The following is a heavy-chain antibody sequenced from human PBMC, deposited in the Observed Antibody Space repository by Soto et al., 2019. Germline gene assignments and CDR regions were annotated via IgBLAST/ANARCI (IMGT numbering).Heavy chain of an antibody. J-gene: IGHJ6*02. CDR2: IYYSGST. D-gene: IGHD4-17*01. V-gene: IGHV4-59*01. Sequence: WETLSLTCTVSGGSISSYYWSWIRQPPGKGLEWIGYIYYSGSTNYNPSLKSRVTISVDTSKNQFSLKLSSVTAADTAVYYCARADGGVYYYGMDVWGQGTTVTVSS. CDR1: GGSISSYY. CDR3: ARADGGVYYYGMDV.